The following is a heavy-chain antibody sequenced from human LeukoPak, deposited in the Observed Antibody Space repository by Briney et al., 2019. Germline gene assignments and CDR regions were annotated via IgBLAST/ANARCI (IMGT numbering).Heavy chain of an antibody. CDR1: GYTFTGYY. V-gene: IGHV1-2*02. D-gene: IGHD2-21*01. Sequence: GASVKVSCKASGYTFTGYYMDWVRQAPGQGLEWMGRINPNSGGTNYAQKFQGRVTMTGDTSISTAYMELSRLTSDDTAVYYCARGLGGNYSGNWGQGTQVTVSS. CDR3: ARGLGGNYSGN. J-gene: IGHJ4*02. CDR2: INPNSGGT.